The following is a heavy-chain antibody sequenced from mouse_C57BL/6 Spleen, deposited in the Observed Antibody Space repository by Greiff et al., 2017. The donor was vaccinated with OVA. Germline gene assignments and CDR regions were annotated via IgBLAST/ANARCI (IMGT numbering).Heavy chain of an antibody. CDR1: GYTFTSYW. CDR2: IDPSDSYT. V-gene: IGHV1-69*01. J-gene: IGHJ2*01. Sequence: VQLQQPGAELVMPGASVKLSCKASGYTFTSYWMHWVKQRPGQGLEWIGEIDPSDSYTNYNQKFKGKSTLTVDKSSSTAYMQLSSLTSEDSAVYTCARATDFDYWGPGTTLTVSS. CDR3: ARATDFDY. D-gene: IGHD6-1*01.